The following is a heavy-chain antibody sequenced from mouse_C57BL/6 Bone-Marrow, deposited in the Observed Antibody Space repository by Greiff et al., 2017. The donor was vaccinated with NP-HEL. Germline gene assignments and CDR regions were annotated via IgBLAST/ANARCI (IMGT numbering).Heavy chain of an antibody. J-gene: IGHJ4*01. CDR1: GYTFTSYW. V-gene: IGHV1-74*01. Sequence: VQLQQPGAELVKPGASVKVSCKASGYTFTSYWMHWVKQRPGQGLEWIGRIHPSDSDTNYNQKFKGKATLTVDKSSSTAYMQLSGLTSEDSAVYYCAIGGYDGVYYAMDYWGQGTSVTVSS. CDR2: IHPSDSDT. CDR3: AIGGYDGVYYAMDY. D-gene: IGHD2-2*01.